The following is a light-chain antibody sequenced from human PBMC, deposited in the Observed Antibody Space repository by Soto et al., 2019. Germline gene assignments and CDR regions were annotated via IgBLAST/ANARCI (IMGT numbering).Light chain of an antibody. CDR1: QSVSSSY. CDR3: QQYGSSPSYT. CDR2: GAS. V-gene: IGKV3-20*01. Sequence: EIVLTQSPGTLSLSPGERATLSCRASQSVSSSYLAWYQQKPGQAPRLLIYGASSRATGIPDRFSGSGSGTDFTLNISRLEPEDFAVYYCQQYGSSPSYTFGQETKLEIK. J-gene: IGKJ2*01.